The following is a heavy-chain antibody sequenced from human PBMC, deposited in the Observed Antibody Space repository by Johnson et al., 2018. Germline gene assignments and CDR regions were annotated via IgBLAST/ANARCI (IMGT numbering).Heavy chain of an antibody. CDR3: ARAPKGYTYGWNAFDI. D-gene: IGHD5-18*01. CDR2: ICWTSGDI. Sequence: EVQLGESGGGLVQPGRSLRLARAASGFTFDDSGMHWVRQAPGKGLEWVSGICWTSGDIGYADSVKGRFTVPRDNAKNSLLLQMNSLRPEDTALYYSARAPKGYTYGWNAFDIWGQGTMVTVSS. V-gene: IGHV3-9*01. CDR1: GFTFDDSG. J-gene: IGHJ3*02.